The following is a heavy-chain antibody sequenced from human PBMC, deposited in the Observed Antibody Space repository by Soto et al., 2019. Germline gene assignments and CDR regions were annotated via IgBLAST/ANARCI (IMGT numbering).Heavy chain of an antibody. CDR2: MNPNSGNT. V-gene: IGHV1-8*01. CDR1: GYTFTSYD. Sequence: ASVKVSCKASGYTFTSYDINWVRQATGQGLEWMGWMNPNSGNTDYAQKFQGRVTMTRNTSISTAYMELSSLRSEDTAVYYCAREGYTFGPGAVRGAFDIWGQGTMVTVSS. D-gene: IGHD6-13*01. J-gene: IGHJ3*02. CDR3: AREGYTFGPGAVRGAFDI.